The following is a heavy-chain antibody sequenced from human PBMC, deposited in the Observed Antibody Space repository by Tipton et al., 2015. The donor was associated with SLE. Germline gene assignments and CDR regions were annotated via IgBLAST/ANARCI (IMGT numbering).Heavy chain of an antibody. J-gene: IGHJ4*02. CDR2: IYYSGSP. CDR1: GGSIANSHYY. D-gene: IGHD1-26*01. CDR3: ARGLFGGSYDY. Sequence: TLSLTCNVSGGSIANSHYYWGWIRQPPGKGLEWIGNIYYSGSPYYNPSLKSRVTISVNTSKNQFSLKLSSVTAADTAVYYCARGLFGGSYDYWGQGTLVTVSS. V-gene: IGHV4-39*07.